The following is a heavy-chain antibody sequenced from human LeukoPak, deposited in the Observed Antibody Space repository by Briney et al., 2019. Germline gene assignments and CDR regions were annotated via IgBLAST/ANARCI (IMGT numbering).Heavy chain of an antibody. CDR2: IYYSGST. J-gene: IGHJ4*02. D-gene: IGHD3-22*01. CDR1: GGSLSSYY. CDR3: ARGDFLYDSSGYYIDY. V-gene: IGHV4-59*12. Sequence: ETLSLTCTVSGGSLSSYYWSWIRQPPGKGLEWIGYIYYSGSTNYNPSLKSRVTISVDTSKNQFSLKLSSVTAADTAVYYCARGDFLYDSSGYYIDYWGQGTLVTVSS.